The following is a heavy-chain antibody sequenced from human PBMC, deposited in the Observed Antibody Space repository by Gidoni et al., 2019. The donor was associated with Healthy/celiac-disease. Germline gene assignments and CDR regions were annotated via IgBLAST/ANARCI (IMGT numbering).Heavy chain of an antibody. CDR3: AKDRDYQLPSSAYYYYGMDV. V-gene: IGHV3-30*18. J-gene: IGHJ6*02. D-gene: IGHD2-2*01. CDR1: GFTFSSYG. CDR2: ISYDGSNK. Sequence: QVQLVESGGGVVQPGGSMRLSCAASGFTFSSYGMPWVRQAPGQGLEWVAVISYDGSNKYYADSVKGRFTISRDKSKNTLYLQMNSLRAEDTAVYYCAKDRDYQLPSSAYYYYGMDVWGQGTTVTVAS.